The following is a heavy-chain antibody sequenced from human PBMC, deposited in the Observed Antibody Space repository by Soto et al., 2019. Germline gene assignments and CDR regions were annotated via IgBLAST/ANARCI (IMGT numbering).Heavy chain of an antibody. D-gene: IGHD6-13*01. CDR2: IYYSGST. V-gene: IGHV4-30-4*01. J-gene: IGHJ5*02. Sequence: QVQLQESGPGLVKPSQTLSLTCTVSGGSISSGDYYWSWIRQPPGKGLEWIGYIYYSGSTYYNPSLKTRVTRSVDTSKNQFSLKLSSVTAADTAVYYCARGRAQLVRSDWFDPWGQGTLVTVSS. CDR3: ARGRAQLVRSDWFDP. CDR1: GGSISSGDYY.